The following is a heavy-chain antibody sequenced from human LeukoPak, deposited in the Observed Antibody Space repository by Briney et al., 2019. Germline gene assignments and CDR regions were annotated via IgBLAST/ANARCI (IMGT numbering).Heavy chain of an antibody. V-gene: IGHV4-34*01. J-gene: IGHJ3*02. CDR2: INHSGST. CDR1: GGFFSGYY. D-gene: IGHD4-11*01. CDR3: ASPYSKDAFDI. Sequence: SETLSLTCAVYGGFFSGYYWSWIRQPPGKGLEGIGEINHSGSTNYNPSLKSRVTISVDTSKNQFSLKLSSVTAADTAVYYCASPYSKDAFDIWGQGTMVTVSS.